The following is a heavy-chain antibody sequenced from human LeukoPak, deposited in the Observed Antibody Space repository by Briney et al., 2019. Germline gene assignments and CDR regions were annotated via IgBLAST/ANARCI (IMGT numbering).Heavy chain of an antibody. CDR3: ARPRWASSSWGTRYFDL. V-gene: IGHV4-34*01. CDR1: GGSFSGYY. Sequence: PSETLSLTCAVYGGSFSGYYWSWLRQPPGKGLEWMGEINHSGSTNYNPSLKSRVTISVDTSKNQFSLKLSSVTAADTAVYYCARPRWASSSWGTRYFDLWGRDTLVTVSS. J-gene: IGHJ2*01. CDR2: INHSGST. D-gene: IGHD6-13*01.